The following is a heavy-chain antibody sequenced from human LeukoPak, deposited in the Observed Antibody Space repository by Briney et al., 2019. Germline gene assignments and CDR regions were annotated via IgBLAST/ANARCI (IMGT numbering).Heavy chain of an antibody. Sequence: SQTLSLTCAISGDSVSSNSAAWNWIRQSPSRGLEWLRRAYYRSKWYNDYAVSVKSRITINPDTSKNQFSLQLNSVTPEDTAVYYCAREEWELRAGAFDIWGQGTMVTVSS. J-gene: IGHJ3*02. V-gene: IGHV6-1*01. CDR2: AYYRSKWYN. D-gene: IGHD1-26*01. CDR1: GDSVSSNSAA. CDR3: AREEWELRAGAFDI.